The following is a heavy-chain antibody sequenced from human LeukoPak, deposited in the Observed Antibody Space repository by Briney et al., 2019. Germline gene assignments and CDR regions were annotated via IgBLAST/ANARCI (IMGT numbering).Heavy chain of an antibody. Sequence: RGSLRLSCAASGFTFSSYAMHWVRQAPGKGLEWVAVISYDGSNKYYADSVKGRFTISRDNSKNTLYLQMNSLRAEDTVVYYCARDPRYCSGGSCYSGYFDYWAREPWSPSPQ. CDR1: GFTFSSYA. V-gene: IGHV3-30*04. J-gene: IGHJ4*02. CDR3: ARDPRYCSGGSCYSGYFDY. CDR2: ISYDGSNK. D-gene: IGHD2-15*01.